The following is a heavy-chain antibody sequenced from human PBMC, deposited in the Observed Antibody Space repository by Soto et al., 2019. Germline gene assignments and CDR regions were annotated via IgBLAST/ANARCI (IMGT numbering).Heavy chain of an antibody. V-gene: IGHV1-8*01. J-gene: IGHJ6*02. CDR1: GYTFTSYD. D-gene: IGHD6-13*01. Sequence: ASVKVSCKASGYTFTSYDINWVRQATGQGLEWMGWMNPNSGNTGYAQKFQGRVTMTRNTSTSTAYMELSSLRSEDTAVYYCARYQQQQLGWGYYGMDVWGQGTTVTVSS. CDR3: ARYQQQQLGWGYYGMDV. CDR2: MNPNSGNT.